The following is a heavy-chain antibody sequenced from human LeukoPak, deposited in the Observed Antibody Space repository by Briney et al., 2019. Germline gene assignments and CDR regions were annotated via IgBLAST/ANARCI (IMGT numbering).Heavy chain of an antibody. CDR3: ARESRYSHDY. CDR2: IYHSGST. Sequence: SETLSLTCAVYGGSFSGYYWNWIRQPPGKGLEWIGEIYHSGSTNYNPSLKSRVTISVDTSKNEFSLNLSSVTADDTAVYYCARESRYSHDYWGQGTLVTVSS. CDR1: GGSFSGYY. V-gene: IGHV4-34*01. D-gene: IGHD5-18*01. J-gene: IGHJ4*02.